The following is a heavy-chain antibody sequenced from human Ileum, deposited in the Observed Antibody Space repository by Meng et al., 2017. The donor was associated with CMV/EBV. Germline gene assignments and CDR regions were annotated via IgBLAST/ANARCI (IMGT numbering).Heavy chain of an antibody. Sequence: GGSLRLSCAASGFTFSSYWMGWVRQAPGKGLEWVANIKQDGSEKYYVDSVKGRFTISRDNAKNSLYLQMNSLRAEDTAVYYCARESSSSWPYYYYYGMDVWGQGTTVT. J-gene: IGHJ6*02. CDR2: IKQDGSEK. D-gene: IGHD6-13*01. CDR1: GFTFSSYW. V-gene: IGHV3-7*01. CDR3: ARESSSSWPYYYYYGMDV.